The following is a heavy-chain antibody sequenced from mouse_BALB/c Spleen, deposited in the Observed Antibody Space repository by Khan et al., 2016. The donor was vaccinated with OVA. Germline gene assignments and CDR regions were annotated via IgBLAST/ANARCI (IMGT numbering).Heavy chain of an antibody. J-gene: IGHJ4*01. CDR1: GFTFSDYY. CDR3: ARQRYGAMDH. V-gene: IGHV5-12*02. D-gene: IGHD1-1*01. CDR2: ISHGGGST. Sequence: EVELVESGGGLVQPGGSLKLSCATSGFTFSDYYLYWVRQTPAKRLEWVAYISHGGGSTYYPDTVKGRFTISRDNAKHTLYLQMSRLKSEDTARYYCARQRYGAMDHWGQGTSVTVSS.